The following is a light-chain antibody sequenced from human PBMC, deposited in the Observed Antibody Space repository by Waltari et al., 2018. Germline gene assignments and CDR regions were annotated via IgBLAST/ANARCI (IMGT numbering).Light chain of an antibody. CDR2: GAS. J-gene: IGKJ1*01. CDR3: QHYLRLPVT. CDR1: QSVSRA. Sequence: EIVLTQSPGTLSLSLGERATVSGRASQSVSRALAWYQQKPGQAPRLLLYGASTRATGIPDRFSGSGSGTDFSLTISRLEPDDFAVYYCQHYLRLPVTFGQGTTVEI. V-gene: IGKV3-20*01.